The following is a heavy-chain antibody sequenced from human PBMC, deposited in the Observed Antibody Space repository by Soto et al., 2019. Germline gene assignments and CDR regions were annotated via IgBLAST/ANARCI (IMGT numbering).Heavy chain of an antibody. J-gene: IGHJ5*02. CDR2: IYWDDDK. V-gene: IGHV2-5*02. D-gene: IGHD3-16*01. CDR1: GSSLTTRGVG. CDR3: AHIPNYYQYDWFDP. Sequence: SGPTLVNPTQTLTLTCTFSGSSLTTRGVGVGWIRQPPGKALECLALIYWDDDKRYSPSLQSRLSITKDTSKNQVVLTMTNVDPVDTATYYCAHIPNYYQYDWFDPWGQGTLVTVSS.